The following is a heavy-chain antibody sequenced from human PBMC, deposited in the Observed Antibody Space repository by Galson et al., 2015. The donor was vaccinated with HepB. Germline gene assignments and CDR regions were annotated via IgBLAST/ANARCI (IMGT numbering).Heavy chain of an antibody. J-gene: IGHJ3*02. CDR2: IFLNDEK. CDR1: GFSLSNARMG. D-gene: IGHD3-10*01. CDR3: ARIRDDRYYYGFPGGAFDI. V-gene: IGHV2-26*01. Sequence: PALVKPTQTLTLTCTVSGFSLSNARMGVSWIRQPPGKALEWLAHIFLNDEKTYSTSLKSRLTISKETSKSQVVLTMTNMDPVDTATYYCARIRDDRYYYGFPGGAFDIWGQGTMVTVSS.